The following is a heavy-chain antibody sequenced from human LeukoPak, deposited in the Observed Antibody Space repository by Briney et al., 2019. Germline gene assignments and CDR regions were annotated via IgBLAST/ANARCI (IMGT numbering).Heavy chain of an antibody. D-gene: IGHD1-1*01. CDR1: GFTVSSYW. J-gene: IGHJ4*02. Sequence: GGSLRLSCGVSGFTVSSYWMSWVRQAPGKGLEWVATIKQDGSDKYYMDSVKGRFTIARDDAKNSLYLQMNSLRAEDTAVYYCARCTTGKTFGSLREIKKSREIDFWGQGTLVTVSS. V-gene: IGHV3-7*01. CDR3: ARCTTGKTFGSLREIKKSREIDF. CDR2: IKQDGSDK.